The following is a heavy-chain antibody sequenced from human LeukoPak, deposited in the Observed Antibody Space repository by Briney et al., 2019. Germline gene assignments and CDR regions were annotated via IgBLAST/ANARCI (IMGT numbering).Heavy chain of an antibody. CDR2: IYYSGST. CDR1: GGSISSYY. J-gene: IGHJ6*03. D-gene: IGHD3-22*01. CDR3: ARFYYDSSGSYYYYMDV. Sequence: KPSETLSLTCTVSGGSISSYYWSWIRQPPGKGLEWIGYIYYSGSTNYNPSLKSRVTISVDTSKNQFSLKLSSVTAADTAVYYCARFYYDSSGSYYYYMDVWGKGTTVIVSS. V-gene: IGHV4-59*01.